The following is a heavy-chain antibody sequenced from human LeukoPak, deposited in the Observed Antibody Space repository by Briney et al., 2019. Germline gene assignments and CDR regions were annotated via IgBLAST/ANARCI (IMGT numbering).Heavy chain of an antibody. V-gene: IGHV4-59*08. Sequence: PSETLSLTCTVSGGSISGDYWSWIRQTPGKRLEWIGYIYYTGSTNYNPSLKSRVTISVDTPKNQFYLKVTSVTAADTAVYYCARPSRYSGLDVWGQGTTVTVSS. CDR2: IYYTGST. J-gene: IGHJ6*02. CDR3: ARPSRYSGLDV. D-gene: IGHD5-12*01. CDR1: GGSISGDY.